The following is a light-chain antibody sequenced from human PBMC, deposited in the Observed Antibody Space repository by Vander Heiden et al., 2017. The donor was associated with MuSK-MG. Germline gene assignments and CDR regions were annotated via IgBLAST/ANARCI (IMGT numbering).Light chain of an antibody. CDR2: KAS. CDR3: QQDNNYPWT. J-gene: IGKJ1*01. CDR1: QSIGSW. V-gene: IGKV1-5*03. Sequence: DIQITQPPSTLSASVGDRVTITCRASQSIGSWLAWYQQQPGKAPKLLVSKASNLESGVPSRFSGSGSGTEFTLTISGLQPDDSATYYCQQDNNYPWTFGQRTKVEIK.